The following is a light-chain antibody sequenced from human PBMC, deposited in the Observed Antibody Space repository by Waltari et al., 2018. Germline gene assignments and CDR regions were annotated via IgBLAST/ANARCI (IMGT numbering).Light chain of an antibody. CDR1: QNITNNY. Sequence: EVILTQSPDTLSLSPGARATLSCGASQNITNNYLDWYQQKPSLAPRILIYGSSSSATGVPGRFSGSGSGADFTLTIGRLEPEDYAVYYCQQYENSPLTFGGGTQVETK. CDR2: GSS. J-gene: IGKJ4*01. V-gene: IGKV3-20*01. CDR3: QQYENSPLT.